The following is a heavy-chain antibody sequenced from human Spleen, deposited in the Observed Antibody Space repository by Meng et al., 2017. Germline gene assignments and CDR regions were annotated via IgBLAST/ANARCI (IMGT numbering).Heavy chain of an antibody. CDR3: ARSSVLDPSEWILDEDDFDI. CDR1: GYTLNSYG. D-gene: IGHD3-3*01. Sequence: ASVKVSCKASGYTLNSYGISWVRQAPGQGLEWMAWISTYNGNTKYAPKLQGRVTMTTDTSTSTAYMELRSLRLDDTAVYYCARSSVLDPSEWILDEDDFDIWGQGTMVTVSS. CDR2: ISTYNGNT. V-gene: IGHV1-18*01. J-gene: IGHJ3*02.